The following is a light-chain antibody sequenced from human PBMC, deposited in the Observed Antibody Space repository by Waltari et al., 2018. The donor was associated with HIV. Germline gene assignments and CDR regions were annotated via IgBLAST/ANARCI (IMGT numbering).Light chain of an antibody. Sequence: QTVVTQEPSLTVPPGGTVTLTCASSTGAVTSGYYPNWLQQKPGQTPRSLIYNIKDKHPWTLARCSGSLLGGRVGLTLAGVQPEDEAEYHCLLYYGGAWVFGGGTKLTVL. CDR2: NIK. CDR3: LLYYGGAWV. V-gene: IGLV7-43*01. J-gene: IGLJ3*02. CDR1: TGAVTSGYY.